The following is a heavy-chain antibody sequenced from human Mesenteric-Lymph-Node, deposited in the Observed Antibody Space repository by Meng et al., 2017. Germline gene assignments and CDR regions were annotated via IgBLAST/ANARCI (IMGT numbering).Heavy chain of an antibody. CDR3: ARDSSGYYDDWYFDL. CDR1: GFTFSFYG. V-gene: IGHV3-30*12. J-gene: IGHJ2*01. CDR2: ISHDGSNT. D-gene: IGHD3-22*01. Sequence: GGSLRLSCAASGFTFSFYGMHWVRQAPGKGLEWVALISHDGSNTYYADSVKGRFTISRDNAKNSLYLQMNSLRAEDTAVYYCARDSSGYYDDWYFDLWGRGTLVTVSS.